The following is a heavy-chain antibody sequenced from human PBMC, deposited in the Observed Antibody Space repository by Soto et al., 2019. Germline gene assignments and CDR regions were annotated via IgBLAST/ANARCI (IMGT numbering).Heavy chain of an antibody. CDR3: ARDLSNGYNCH. Sequence: EVQLVESGGGLVQPGGSLRLSCAASGFTFNRHWMYWVRQAPGKGLEWVSRINSDANTINYADSVQGRFTISRDNAKNTVYLQLYSLRVEDTAMYFCARDLSNGYNCHWGQGTLVTVSS. V-gene: IGHV3-74*01. CDR2: INSDANTI. D-gene: IGHD5-12*01. J-gene: IGHJ4*02. CDR1: GFTFNRHW.